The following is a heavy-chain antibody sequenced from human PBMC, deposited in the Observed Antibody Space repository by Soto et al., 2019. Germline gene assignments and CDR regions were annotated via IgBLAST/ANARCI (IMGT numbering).Heavy chain of an antibody. Sequence: SETLSLTCTVSGGSISSGDYYWSWIRQPPGKGLEWIGYIYYSGSTYYNPSLKSRVTISVDTSKNQFSLKLSSVTAADTAVYYCARDYGGNSDAFDICGQGTMVTGSS. CDR2: IYYSGST. CDR1: GGSISSGDYY. V-gene: IGHV4-30-4*01. J-gene: IGHJ3*02. CDR3: ARDYGGNSDAFDI. D-gene: IGHD4-17*01.